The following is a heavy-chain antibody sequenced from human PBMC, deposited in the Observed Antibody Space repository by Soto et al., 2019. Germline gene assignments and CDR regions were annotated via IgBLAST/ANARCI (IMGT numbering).Heavy chain of an antibody. D-gene: IGHD6-6*01. V-gene: IGHV1-18*01. J-gene: IGHJ6*03. CDR3: ARDRGIAARKYYYYMDV. CDR1: GYTFTSYG. CDR2: ISAYNGNT. Sequence: ASVKVSCKASGYTFTSYGISWVRQAPGQRLEWMGWISAYNGNTNYAQKLQGRVTMTTDTSTSTAYMELRSLRSDDTAVYYCARDRGIAARKYYYYMDVWGKGTTVTVSS.